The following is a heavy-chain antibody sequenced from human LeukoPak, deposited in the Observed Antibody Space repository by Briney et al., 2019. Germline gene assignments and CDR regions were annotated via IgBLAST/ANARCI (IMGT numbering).Heavy chain of an antibody. Sequence: PGGSLRLSCAASGFSVSTDYISWVRQAPGEGLEWVSTLYSGGNTYYAGSVKGRFTISRDNSKNTVYLEMNSLRAEDAAIYYCARGWGSFENWGQGTQVAVSS. CDR2: LYSGGNT. CDR1: GFSVSTDY. CDR3: ARGWGSFEN. V-gene: IGHV3-53*01. D-gene: IGHD7-27*01. J-gene: IGHJ4*02.